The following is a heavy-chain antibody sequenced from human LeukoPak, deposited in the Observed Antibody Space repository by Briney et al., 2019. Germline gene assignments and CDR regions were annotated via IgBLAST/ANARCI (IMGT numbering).Heavy chain of an antibody. Sequence: GASVKVSCKASGYTLTGYYIHWVRQAPGQGLEWMGWINPDSGGTSYAQRFQDRVTMTRDTSINTAYMELSRLSSDDTAVYYCATTNSRYCSSTSCYRGVDYWGQGTLVTVSS. CDR1: GYTLTGYY. J-gene: IGHJ4*02. CDR3: ATTNSRYCSSTSCYRGVDY. D-gene: IGHD2-2*02. V-gene: IGHV1-2*02. CDR2: INPDSGGT.